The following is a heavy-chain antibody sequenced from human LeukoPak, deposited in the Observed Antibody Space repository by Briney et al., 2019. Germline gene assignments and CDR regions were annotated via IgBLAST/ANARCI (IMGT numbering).Heavy chain of an antibody. V-gene: IGHV3-21*04. Sequence: GGSLRLSCAASGFTFSSYSMNWVRQAPGKGLEWVSSISSSSSYIYYADSVKGRFTISRDNAKNSLYLQMNNLRAEDTAIHYCAKVPYSDYGSGRPPFMDVWGQGTTVAVSS. CDR1: GFTFSSYS. CDR3: AKVPYSDYGSGRPPFMDV. D-gene: IGHD3-10*01. J-gene: IGHJ6*02. CDR2: ISSSSSYI.